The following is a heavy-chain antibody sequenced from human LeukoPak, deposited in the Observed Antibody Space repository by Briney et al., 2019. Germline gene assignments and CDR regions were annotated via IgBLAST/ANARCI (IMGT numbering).Heavy chain of an antibody. D-gene: IGHD1-26*01. CDR2: ISSSGSTM. J-gene: IGHJ3*01. CDR3: AKSLLTTASGTGRAFDL. Sequence: GGSLRLSCAASGFTFSSYSMNWVRQAPGKGLEWLSYISSSGSTMYYADSVKGRFTISRDNAKKSLYLQMNSLRVEDTAVYYCAKSLLTTASGTGRAFDLWGQGTMVTVSS. V-gene: IGHV3-48*04. CDR1: GFTFSSYS.